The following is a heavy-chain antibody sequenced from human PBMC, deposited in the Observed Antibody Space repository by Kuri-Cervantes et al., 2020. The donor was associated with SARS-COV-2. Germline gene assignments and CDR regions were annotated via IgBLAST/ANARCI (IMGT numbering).Heavy chain of an antibody. D-gene: IGHD6-19*01. J-gene: IGHJ4*02. Sequence: GESLKISCAASGFSFSYYGMHWVRQAPGKGLEWVSVIYSGGSTYYADSVKGRFTISRHNSKNTLYLQINSLRAEDTAVYYCAKDRGYSSGWYFDYWGQGTLVTVSS. CDR1: GFSFSYYG. CDR3: AKDRGYSSGWYFDY. V-gene: IGHV3-NL1*01. CDR2: IYSGGST.